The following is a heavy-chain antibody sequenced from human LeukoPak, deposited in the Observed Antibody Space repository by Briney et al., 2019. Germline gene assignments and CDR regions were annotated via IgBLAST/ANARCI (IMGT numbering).Heavy chain of an antibody. V-gene: IGHV3-48*01. Sequence: PGGSLRLSCAASGFIFSSYSMNWVRQAPGKGLEWVSYISSSSSTIYYAASVKGRFTISRDKAKNSLFLQMNSLRAEDTAVYYCARDPPNYYDSSGSLDYWGQGTLVTVSS. CDR1: GFIFSSYS. J-gene: IGHJ4*02. CDR3: ARDPPNYYDSSGSLDY. D-gene: IGHD3-22*01. CDR2: ISSSSSTI.